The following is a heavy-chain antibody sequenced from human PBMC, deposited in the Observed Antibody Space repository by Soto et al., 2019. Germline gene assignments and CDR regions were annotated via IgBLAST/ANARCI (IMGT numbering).Heavy chain of an antibody. J-gene: IGHJ4*02. CDR1: GGSVNSYY. CDR3: ARVFPSYCGGDCSYFDS. Sequence: SETLSLTCTVSGGSVNSYYWSWIRQPPGKGLEWIGYIFYSGSTKSNPSLKSRVTISVDMPKNQFSLRLTSVTAADTAVYYCARVFPSYCGGDCSYFDSWGQGTLVTVSS. V-gene: IGHV4-59*02. D-gene: IGHD2-21*02. CDR2: IFYSGST.